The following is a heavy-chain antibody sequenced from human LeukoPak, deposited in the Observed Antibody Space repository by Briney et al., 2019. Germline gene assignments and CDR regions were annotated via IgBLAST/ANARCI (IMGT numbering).Heavy chain of an antibody. D-gene: IGHD1-14*01. CDR1: GYPFTTYE. V-gene: IGHV1-8*01. J-gene: IGHJ5*02. Sequence: GASVKVSCKTSGYPFTTYEINWVRQAAGQGLEWMGWVHPDTGYPDYAQKFQGRVTMTSDTSISTAYMELSSLRSDDTAVYFCARGPRNDPWGQGTLVTVSS. CDR2: VHPDTGYP. CDR3: ARGPRNDP.